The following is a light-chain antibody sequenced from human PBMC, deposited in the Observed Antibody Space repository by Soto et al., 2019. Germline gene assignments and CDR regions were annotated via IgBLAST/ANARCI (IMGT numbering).Light chain of an antibody. CDR2: DAS. J-gene: IGKJ1*01. CDR3: QQYNKGPVT. V-gene: IGKV3D-15*01. CDR1: QSVGKY. Sequence: EIVMTQSPATLSLSPGERATLSCRASQSVGKYLVWYQQKPGQAPRLLIYDASNRATGIPARFSGSGSGTEFTLTISSLQSEDFGVYYCQQYNKGPVTFGQGTKVDIK.